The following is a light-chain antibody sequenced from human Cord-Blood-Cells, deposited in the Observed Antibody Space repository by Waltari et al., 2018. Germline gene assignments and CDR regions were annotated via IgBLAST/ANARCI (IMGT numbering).Light chain of an antibody. CDR1: SSNLGRNY. Sequence: QSVLTQPPSASGTPGQRATIPCSGTSSNLGRNYVYWYQQLPGTAPKLLIYRNNQRPSGVPDRFSGSKSGTAASLAISGLRSEEEADYYCAAWDDSLWVFGGGTKLTVL. CDR3: AAWDDSLWV. V-gene: IGLV1-47*01. J-gene: IGLJ3*02. CDR2: RNN.